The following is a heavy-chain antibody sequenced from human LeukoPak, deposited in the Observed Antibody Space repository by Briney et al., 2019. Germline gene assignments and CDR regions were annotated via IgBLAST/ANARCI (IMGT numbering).Heavy chain of an antibody. Sequence: AGGSLRLSCAASGFTFSSYSMNWVRQAPGKGLEWVSSISSSSSYIYYADSVKGRFTISRDNAKNSLSLQMNSLRAEDTAVYYCARGFHRYYYDSGAYSVYWGQGTLVTVSS. CDR1: GFTFSSYS. CDR3: ARGFHRYYYDSGAYSVY. CDR2: ISSSSSYI. D-gene: IGHD3-22*01. V-gene: IGHV3-21*01. J-gene: IGHJ4*02.